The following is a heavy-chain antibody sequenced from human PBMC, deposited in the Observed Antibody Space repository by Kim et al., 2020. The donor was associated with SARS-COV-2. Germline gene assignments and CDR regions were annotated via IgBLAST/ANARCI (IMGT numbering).Heavy chain of an antibody. CDR3: ARLFNEDYDFWSGTLDC. Sequence: GGSRRLSCAASGFTFSSYEMNWVRQAPGKGLEWVSYISSSGSTIYYADSVKGRFTISRDNAKNSLYLQMNSLRAEDTAIYYCARLFNEDYDFWSGTLDCWGQGTLVTVSS. CDR2: ISSSGSTI. J-gene: IGHJ4*02. CDR1: GFTFSSYE. D-gene: IGHD3-3*01. V-gene: IGHV3-48*03.